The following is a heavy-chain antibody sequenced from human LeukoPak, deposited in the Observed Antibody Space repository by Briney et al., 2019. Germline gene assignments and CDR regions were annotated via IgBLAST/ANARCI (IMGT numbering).Heavy chain of an antibody. CDR2: IYYSGST. CDR3: AGAPLGYCSGGSCYSIDY. J-gene: IGHJ4*02. D-gene: IGHD2-15*01. Sequence: PSETLSLTCTVSGGSISSYYWSWIRQPPGKGLEWIGYIYYSGSTNYNPSLKSRVTISVDTSKNQFSLKLSSVTAADTAVYYCAGAPLGYCSGGSCYSIDYWGQGTLVTVSS. CDR1: GGSISSYY. V-gene: IGHV4-59*01.